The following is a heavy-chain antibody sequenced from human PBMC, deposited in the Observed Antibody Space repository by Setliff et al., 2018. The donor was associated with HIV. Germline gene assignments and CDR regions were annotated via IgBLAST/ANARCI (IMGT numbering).Heavy chain of an antibody. V-gene: IGHV1-24*01. Sequence: ASVKVSCKASGGTFSSYAISWVRQAPGKGLEWMGGFDPEDGETIYAQKFQGRVTMTEDTSTDTAYMELSSLRSEDTAVYYCATASPGQQPYYYYYYGMDVWGQGTTVTVSS. J-gene: IGHJ6*02. CDR2: FDPEDGET. CDR1: GGTFSSYA. D-gene: IGHD6-13*01. CDR3: ATASPGQQPYYYYYYGMDV.